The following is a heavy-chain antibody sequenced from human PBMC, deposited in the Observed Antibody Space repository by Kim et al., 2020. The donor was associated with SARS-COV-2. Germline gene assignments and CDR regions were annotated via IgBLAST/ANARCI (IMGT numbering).Heavy chain of an antibody. CDR3: ARVAEAPIDY. V-gene: IGHV4-34*01. CDR2: ST. D-gene: IGHD2-15*01. Sequence: STNYNPSLKSRVTIPVDTSKNQFSLKLSSVPAADTAVYYCARVAEAPIDYWGQGTLVTVSS. J-gene: IGHJ4*02.